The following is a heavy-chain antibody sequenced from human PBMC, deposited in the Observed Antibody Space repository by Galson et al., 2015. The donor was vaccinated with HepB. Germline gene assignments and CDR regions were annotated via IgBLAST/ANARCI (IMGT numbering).Heavy chain of an antibody. V-gene: IGHV5-51*03. CDR1: GYSFTSYW. CDR3: AKSGGPYGSGMGWFDP. D-gene: IGHD3-10*01. Sequence: QSGAEVKKPGESLKISCKGSGYSFTSYWIGWVRQMPGKGLEWMGIIYPGDSDTRYSPSFQGQVTISADKSISTAYLQWSSLKASDTAMYYCAKSGGPYGSGMGWFDPWGQGTLVTVSS. J-gene: IGHJ5*02. CDR2: IYPGDSDT.